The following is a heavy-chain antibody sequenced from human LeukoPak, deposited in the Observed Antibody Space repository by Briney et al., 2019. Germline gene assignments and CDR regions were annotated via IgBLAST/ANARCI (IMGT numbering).Heavy chain of an antibody. CDR1: GFTFSSYG. Sequence: GGSLRLSCAASGFTFSSYGMHWVRKAPGKGLEWVAVIWYDGSNKYYADSVKGRFTISRDNSKNTLYLQMNSLRAEDTAVYYCARDAEGFDYWGQGTLVTVSS. V-gene: IGHV3-33*01. J-gene: IGHJ4*02. CDR2: IWYDGSNK. CDR3: ARDAEGFDY.